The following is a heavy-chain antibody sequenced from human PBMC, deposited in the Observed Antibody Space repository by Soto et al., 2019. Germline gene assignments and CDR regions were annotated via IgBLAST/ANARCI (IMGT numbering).Heavy chain of an antibody. CDR2: IIPILGIA. D-gene: IGHD2-2*01. Sequence: QVQLVQSGAEVKKPGSSVKVSCKASGGTFSSYTISWVRQAPGQGLEWMGRIIPILGIANYAQKFQGRVTITADKSTSTAYMELSSLRAEDTAVYYCATLGYCSSTSCYPDHWGQGTLVTVSS. V-gene: IGHV1-69*02. CDR1: GGTFSSYT. J-gene: IGHJ4*02. CDR3: ATLGYCSSTSCYPDH.